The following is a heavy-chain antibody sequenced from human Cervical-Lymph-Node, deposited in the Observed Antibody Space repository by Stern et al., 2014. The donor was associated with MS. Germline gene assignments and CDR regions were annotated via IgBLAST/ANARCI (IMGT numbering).Heavy chain of an antibody. D-gene: IGHD3-22*01. CDR1: GFTFNNYG. Sequence: QVQLVQSGGGVVQPGPSLILSCAASGFTFNNYGMHWVRQAPGKGLEWVAVIWYDGSHEYYADSVKGRFTISRDNSNNTLYLQMNGLRAEDTAVYYCARDPDYYDAPPFDYWGQGNLVTVSS. V-gene: IGHV3-33*01. CDR2: IWYDGSHE. CDR3: ARDPDYYDAPPFDY. J-gene: IGHJ4*02.